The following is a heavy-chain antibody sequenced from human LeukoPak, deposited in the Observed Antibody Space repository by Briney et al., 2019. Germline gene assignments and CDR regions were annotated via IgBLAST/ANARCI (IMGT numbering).Heavy chain of an antibody. CDR1: GFTFDDYA. J-gene: IGHJ3*02. CDR3: AKGRDGYNSAFDI. CDR2: ISGSGGST. V-gene: IGHV3-23*01. D-gene: IGHD5-24*01. Sequence: PGRSLKLSCAASGFTFDDYAMHWVRQAPGKGLEWVSGISGSGGSTYHADSVKGRFTISRENSKNTLYLQTNSLRAEDTAVYYCAKGRDGYNSAFDIWGQGTMVTVSS.